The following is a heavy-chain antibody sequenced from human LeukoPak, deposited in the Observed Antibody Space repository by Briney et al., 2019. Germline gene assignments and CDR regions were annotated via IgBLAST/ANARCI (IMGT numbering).Heavy chain of an antibody. D-gene: IGHD5-24*01. Sequence: PGRSLRLSCAASGFTFSSYGMHWVRQAPGKGLEWVAVIWYDGSNKYYADSVKGRFTISRDNSKNTLYLQMNSLRAEDTAVYYCARESRDGPFGFDYWGQGTLVTVSS. V-gene: IGHV3-33*01. J-gene: IGHJ4*02. CDR2: IWYDGSNK. CDR3: ARESRDGPFGFDY. CDR1: GFTFSSYG.